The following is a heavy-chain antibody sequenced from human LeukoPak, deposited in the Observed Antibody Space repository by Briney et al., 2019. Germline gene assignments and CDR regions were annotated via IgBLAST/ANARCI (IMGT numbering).Heavy chain of an antibody. CDR2: IIPIFGTA. V-gene: IGHV1-69*05. D-gene: IGHD6-6*01. Sequence: GASVKVSCKASGGTFSSYAISWVRQAPGQGLEWMGGIIPIFGTANYAQKFQGRVTITTDESTSTAYMELGSLRSEDTAVYYCASPLPTAARPGGFDYWGQGTLVTVSS. CDR1: GGTFSSYA. CDR3: ASPLPTAARPGGFDY. J-gene: IGHJ4*02.